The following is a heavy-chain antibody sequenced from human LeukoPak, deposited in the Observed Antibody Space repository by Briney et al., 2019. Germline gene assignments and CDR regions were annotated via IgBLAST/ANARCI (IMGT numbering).Heavy chain of an antibody. Sequence: GESLKISCKGSGYSFTSYWIGWVRQMPGKGLEWVGIIYPGDSDTRYSPSFQGQVTISADKSISTAYLQWSSLKASDTAMYYCARHEGYDFWSGYYDYWGQGTLVTVSS. CDR3: ARHEGYDFWSGYYDY. CDR2: IYPGDSDT. D-gene: IGHD3-3*01. J-gene: IGHJ4*02. V-gene: IGHV5-51*01. CDR1: GYSFTSYW.